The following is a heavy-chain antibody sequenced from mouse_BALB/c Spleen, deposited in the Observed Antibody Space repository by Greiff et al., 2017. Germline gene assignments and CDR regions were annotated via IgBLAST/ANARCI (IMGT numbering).Heavy chain of an antibody. CDR2: IHYSGST. D-gene: IGHD1-1*01. V-gene: IGHV3-1*02. Sequence: VQLQQSGPDLVKPSQSLSLTCTVTAYSITSGYSWHWIRQFPGNKLEWMGYIHYSGSTNYNPSLKSRISITRDTSKNQFFLQLNSVTTEDTATYYCARSASTVVARAMDYWGQGTSVTVSS. J-gene: IGHJ4*01. CDR3: ARSASTVVARAMDY. CDR1: AYSITSGYS.